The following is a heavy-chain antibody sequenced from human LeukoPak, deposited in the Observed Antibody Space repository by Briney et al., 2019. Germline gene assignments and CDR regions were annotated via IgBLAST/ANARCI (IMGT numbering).Heavy chain of an antibody. Sequence: SETLPLTCTVSGGSISSSSYYWGWIRQPPGKGLEWIGSIYYSGSTYYNPSLKSRVTISVDTSKNQFSLKLSSVTAADTAVYYCARHGTVLRYFDWLPPPAGFDYWGQGTLVTVSS. D-gene: IGHD3-9*01. CDR2: IYYSGST. V-gene: IGHV4-39*01. CDR1: GGSISSSSYY. J-gene: IGHJ4*02. CDR3: ARHGTVLRYFDWLPPPAGFDY.